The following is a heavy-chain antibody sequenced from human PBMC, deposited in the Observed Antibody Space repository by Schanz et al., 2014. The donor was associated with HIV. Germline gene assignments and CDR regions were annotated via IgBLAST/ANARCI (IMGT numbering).Heavy chain of an antibody. CDR1: GGSFSSSA. CDR3: ARGAAEMATMTPWRY. CDR2: IIPIFGTA. J-gene: IGHJ4*02. D-gene: IGHD5-12*01. Sequence: QVQLMQSAAEVKRPGSSVKVSCKASGGSFSSSAINWVRQAPGQGLEWMGGIIPIFGTANYAQKFQGRVTITADESTSTAYMELSSLRSDDTAVYYCARGAAEMATMTPWRYWGQGTLVTVSS. V-gene: IGHV1-69*01.